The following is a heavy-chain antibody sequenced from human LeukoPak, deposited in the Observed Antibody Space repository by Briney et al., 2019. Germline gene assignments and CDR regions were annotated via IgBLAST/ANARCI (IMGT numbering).Heavy chain of an antibody. Sequence: SGGSLRLSCAASALSFNNYAMSWVRQAPGKGLEWVSAISTTGGSTYYADSVKGRFTISRDNSKNTLSLQMDSLRVEDTAVYYCAKDWTTVVTPKGYYFDSWGQGTLVTVSS. CDR1: ALSFNNYA. CDR2: ISTTGGST. V-gene: IGHV3-23*01. CDR3: AKDWTTVVTPKGYYFDS. D-gene: IGHD4-23*01. J-gene: IGHJ4*02.